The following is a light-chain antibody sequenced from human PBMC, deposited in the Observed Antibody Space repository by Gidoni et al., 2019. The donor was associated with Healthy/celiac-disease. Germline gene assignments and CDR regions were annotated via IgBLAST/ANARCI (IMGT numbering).Light chain of an antibody. CDR2: SNN. CDR1: SSNIGSNT. J-gene: IGLJ1*01. Sequence: GTPGQRVTISCSGSSSNIGSNTVSWYQQLPGTAPKLLIYSNNQRPSGVPDRFSGSKSGTSASLAISGLQSEDEADYYCAVWDDSLKGVFGTGTKVTVL. V-gene: IGLV1-44*01. CDR3: AVWDDSLKGV.